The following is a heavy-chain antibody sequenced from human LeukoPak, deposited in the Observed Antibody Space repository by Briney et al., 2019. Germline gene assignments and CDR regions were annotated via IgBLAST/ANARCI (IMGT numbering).Heavy chain of an antibody. CDR3: ARLYCGGDCYSGWYFDL. Sequence: GGSLRLSCAASGFTFSEFWMSWVRQAPGKGLEWVALIWLDGRNEYYADSVKGRFTISRDNSKSTLYLQMNSLRAEDTAVYYCARLYCGGDCYSGWYFDLWGRGTLVTVSS. V-gene: IGHV3-33*07. D-gene: IGHD2-21*02. CDR1: GFTFSEFW. CDR2: IWLDGRNE. J-gene: IGHJ2*01.